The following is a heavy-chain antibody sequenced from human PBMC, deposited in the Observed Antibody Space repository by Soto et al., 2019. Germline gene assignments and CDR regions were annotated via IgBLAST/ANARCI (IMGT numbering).Heavy chain of an antibody. CDR1: GGTFSSYA. CDR2: IIPIFGTA. CDR3: ARNLGDGYNPSTYYFDY. J-gene: IGHJ4*02. D-gene: IGHD5-12*01. Sequence: QVQLVQSGAEVKKPGSSVKVSCKASGGTFSSYAISWVRQAPGQGLEWMGGIIPIFGTANYAQKFQGRVTITADKSTSTAYMELSSLRSEDTAVYYCARNLGDGYNPSTYYFDYWCQGTLVTVSS. V-gene: IGHV1-69*06.